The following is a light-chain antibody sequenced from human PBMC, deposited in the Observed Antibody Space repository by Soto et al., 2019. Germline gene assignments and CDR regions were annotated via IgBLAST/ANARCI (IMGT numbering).Light chain of an antibody. Sequence: QSALTQPASVSGSPGQSITISCTRASSDVGSYNFVSWYQQHPGEVPKVLIYEVSNRPSGVSDRFSGSKSGNTASLTISGLQAEDEADYYCCADAGRSTYVFGTGTKLTVL. CDR2: EVS. J-gene: IGLJ1*01. V-gene: IGLV2-23*02. CDR1: SSDVGSYNF. CDR3: CADAGRSTYV.